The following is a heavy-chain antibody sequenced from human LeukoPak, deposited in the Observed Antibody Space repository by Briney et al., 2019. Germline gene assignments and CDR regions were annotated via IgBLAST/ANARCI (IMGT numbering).Heavy chain of an antibody. CDR1: GFTFSSYG. J-gene: IGHJ3*02. CDR3: ARESGDIVVVPAASHFDI. V-gene: IGHV3-33*01. Sequence: GGSLRLSCAASGFTFSSYGMHWVRQAPGKGMEWVAVIWYDGSNKYYADSVKGRFTISRDNSKNTLYLQMNSLRAEDTAVYYCARESGDIVVVPAASHFDIWGQGTMVTVSS. CDR2: IWYDGSNK. D-gene: IGHD2-2*01.